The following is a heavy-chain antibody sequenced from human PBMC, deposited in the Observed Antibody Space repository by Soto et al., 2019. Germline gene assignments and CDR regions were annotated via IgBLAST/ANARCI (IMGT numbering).Heavy chain of an antibody. CDR3: AKDIYYDSSGYYFDY. V-gene: IGHV3-23*01. CDR2: ISGSGGST. J-gene: IGHJ4*02. Sequence: EVQLLESGGGLVQPGGSLRLSCAASEFTFSTYAMSWVRQAPGKGLEWVSAISGSGGSTYYADSVKGRFTISRDNSKNTLYLQMNSLRAEDTAVYYCAKDIYYDSSGYYFDYWGQGTLVTVSS. D-gene: IGHD3-22*01. CDR1: EFTFSTYA.